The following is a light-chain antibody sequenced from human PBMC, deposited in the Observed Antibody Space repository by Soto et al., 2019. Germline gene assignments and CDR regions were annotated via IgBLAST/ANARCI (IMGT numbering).Light chain of an antibody. J-gene: IGLJ1*01. Sequence: QSALTQPRSVSGSPGQSVTISCTGTSSDVGSYNYVSWYQQHPGKAPKLMIYDVSERPSGVPDRFSGSKSGNTASLTISGLQAEDEADYYFCSYGGSFYVFGTGTKLTVL. CDR1: SSDVGSYNY. CDR2: DVS. CDR3: CSYGGSFYV. V-gene: IGLV2-11*01.